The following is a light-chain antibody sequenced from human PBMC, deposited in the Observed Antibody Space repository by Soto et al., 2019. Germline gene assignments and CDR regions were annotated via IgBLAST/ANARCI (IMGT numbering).Light chain of an antibody. V-gene: IGKV3-11*01. J-gene: IGKJ4*01. Sequence: EIVMTPSPATPSVSPGERAPIPCRASQSVSSNLAWYQQKPGQAPRLLIYDASNRATGIPARFSGSGSGTDVTLTISSLEPGDFALYYCQQRSNWPLTFGGGTKVDIK. CDR3: QQRSNWPLT. CDR2: DAS. CDR1: QSVSSN.